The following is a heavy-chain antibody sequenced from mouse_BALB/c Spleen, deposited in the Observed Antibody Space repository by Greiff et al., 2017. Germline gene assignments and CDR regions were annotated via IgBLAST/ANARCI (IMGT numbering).Heavy chain of an antibody. Sequence: EVQRVESGGGLVKPGGSLKLSCAASGFTFSSYAMSWVRQSPEKRLEWVASISSGGSTYYPDSVKGRFTISRDNARNILYLQMSSLRSEDTAMYYCAGGIYYDYPDYWGQGTTLTVSA. CDR1: GFTFSSYA. D-gene: IGHD2-4*01. V-gene: IGHV5-6-5*01. CDR3: AGGIYYDYPDY. J-gene: IGHJ2*01. CDR2: ISSGGST.